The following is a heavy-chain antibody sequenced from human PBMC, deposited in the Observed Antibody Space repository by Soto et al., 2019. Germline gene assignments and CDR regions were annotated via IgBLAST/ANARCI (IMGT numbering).Heavy chain of an antibody. CDR1: GYTFTSYD. CDR3: ATFYGDFPYFDY. Sequence: ASVKVSCKASGYTFTSYDINWVRQATGQGLEWMGWMNPNSGNTGYAQKFQGRVTMTRNTSISTAYMELSSLRSEDTAVYYCATFYGDFPYFDYWGQGTLVTVSS. CDR2: MNPNSGNT. V-gene: IGHV1-8*01. J-gene: IGHJ4*02. D-gene: IGHD4-17*01.